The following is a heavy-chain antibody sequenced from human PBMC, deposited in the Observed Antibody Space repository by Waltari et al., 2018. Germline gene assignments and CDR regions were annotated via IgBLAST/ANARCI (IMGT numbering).Heavy chain of an antibody. CDR2: IWYDGSNK. V-gene: IGHV3-33*01. J-gene: IGHJ3*02. CDR3: ARGDGGSGLGASDI. D-gene: IGHD3-3*01. CDR1: GFTFRNHG. Sequence: QVQLVESGGGVVQSGRSLRLSCVGSGFTFRNHGMSWVRQAPGNGLEWVAGIWYDGSNKNYVDSVKGRFTISRDNSKNTLYLEMNSLRAEDTAVYFCARGDGGSGLGASDIWGQGTMVTVSS.